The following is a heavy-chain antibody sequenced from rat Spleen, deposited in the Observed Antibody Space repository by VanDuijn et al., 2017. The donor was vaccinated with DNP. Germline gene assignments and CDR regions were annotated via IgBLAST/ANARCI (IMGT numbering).Heavy chain of an antibody. CDR3: IRWNSGHFDY. CDR1: GFTFSDYN. V-gene: IGHV5-7*01. D-gene: IGHD4-3*01. J-gene: IGHJ2*01. CDR2: INYDDTST. Sequence: EVQLVESGGGLVQPGRSLKLSCTASGFTFSDYNMAWVRQAPKKGLEWVATINYDDTSTYYRDSVKGRFTISRNNAKSTLYLQMNSLRSEDMATYYCIRWNSGHFDYWGQGVMVTVSS.